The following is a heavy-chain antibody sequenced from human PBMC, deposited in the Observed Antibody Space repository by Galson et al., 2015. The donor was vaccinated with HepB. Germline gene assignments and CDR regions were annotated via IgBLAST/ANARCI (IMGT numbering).Heavy chain of an antibody. Sequence: SVKVSCKASGGTFNNYAFSWVRQAPGQGLEWMGVIIPVLDIVNYAQKFQGRFTITADKSASTAYMEVSRLRSEDTAVYYCAKNMGPVLRSFDWLDRIEDLYYYMDVWGKGTTVTVSS. V-gene: IGHV1-69*10. D-gene: IGHD3-9*01. CDR3: AKNMGPVLRSFDWLDRIEDLYYYMDV. CDR2: IIPVLDIV. J-gene: IGHJ6*03. CDR1: GGTFNNYA.